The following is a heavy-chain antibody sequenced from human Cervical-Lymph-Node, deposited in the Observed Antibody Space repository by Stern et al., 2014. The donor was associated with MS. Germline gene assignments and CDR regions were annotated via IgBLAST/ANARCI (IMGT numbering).Heavy chain of an antibody. CDR2: VSPYNGNT. J-gene: IGHJ4*02. V-gene: IGHV1-18*01. Sequence: VQLLQSGAEVEKPGASVMVSCKASGYIFTSFGINWVRQAPGQGLEWMGWVSPYNGNTNYAQKFQDRVTMTTDTSTNTAYMELRSLRSDDTAVYFCAREVYGDARRFDSWGQGPQVTVSS. CDR3: AREVYGDARRFDS. CDR1: GYIFTSFG. D-gene: IGHD4-17*01.